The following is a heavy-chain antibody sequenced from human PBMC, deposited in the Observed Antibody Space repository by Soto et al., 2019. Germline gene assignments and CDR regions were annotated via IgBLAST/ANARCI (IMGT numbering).Heavy chain of an antibody. CDR2: INPSGGST. Sequence: ASVKVSCKASGYTFTSYYMHWVRQAPGQGLEWMGIINPSGGSTSYAQKFQGRVTMTRGTSTSTVYMELSSLRSEDTAVYYCVIRVATIDVYAFAISGQGTTVTVSS. CDR3: VIRVATIDVYAFAI. J-gene: IGHJ3*02. V-gene: IGHV1-46*01. D-gene: IGHD5-12*01. CDR1: GYTFTSYY.